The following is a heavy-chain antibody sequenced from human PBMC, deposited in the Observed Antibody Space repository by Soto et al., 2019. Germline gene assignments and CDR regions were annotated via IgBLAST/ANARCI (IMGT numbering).Heavy chain of an antibody. V-gene: IGHV2-70*04. CDR1: GFSLSTSGMR. CDR2: IDWDDDK. Sequence: GPTLVNPTQTLTLTCTFSGFSLSTSGMRVSWIRQPPGKALEWLARIDWDDDKFYNTSLKTRLTISKDSSKNQVVLTMTNMDPVDTATYYCARMFHCSGGTCPFDYWGQGALVTV. CDR3: ARMFHCSGGTCPFDY. J-gene: IGHJ4*02. D-gene: IGHD2-15*01.